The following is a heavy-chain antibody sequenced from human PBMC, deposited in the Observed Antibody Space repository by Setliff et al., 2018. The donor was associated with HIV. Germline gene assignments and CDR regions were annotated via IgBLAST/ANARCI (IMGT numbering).Heavy chain of an antibody. V-gene: IGHV4-38-2*02. CDR3: ARHSGSGYYLIDP. CDR2: VYQTGST. D-gene: IGHD3-22*01. J-gene: IGHJ5*02. Sequence: PSETLSLTCTVSGYSISSRYYWGWIRQPPGKGLEWIGSVYQTGSTYYNPSLKSRVTMSADTSKNQFSLKLSSVTAADTAVYYCARHSGSGYYLIDPWGQGTLVTVSS. CDR1: GYSISSRYY.